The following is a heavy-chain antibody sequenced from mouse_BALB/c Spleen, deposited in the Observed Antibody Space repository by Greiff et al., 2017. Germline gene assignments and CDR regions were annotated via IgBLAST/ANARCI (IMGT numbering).Heavy chain of an antibody. CDR3: AREGSTMITNY. Sequence: VQLKQSGPELVKPGASVKMSCKASGYTFTSYVMHWVKQKPGQGLEWIGYINPYNDGTKYNEKFKGKATLTSDKSSSTAYMELSSLTSEDSAVYYCAREGSTMITNYWGQGTTLTVSS. CDR2: INPYNDGT. D-gene: IGHD2-4*01. V-gene: IGHV1-14*01. CDR1: GYTFTSYV. J-gene: IGHJ2*01.